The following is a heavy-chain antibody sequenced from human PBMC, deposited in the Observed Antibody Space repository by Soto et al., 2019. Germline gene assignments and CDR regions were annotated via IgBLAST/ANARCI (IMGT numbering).Heavy chain of an antibody. D-gene: IGHD3-22*01. CDR2: ISYDGSNK. V-gene: IGHV3-30-3*01. J-gene: IGHJ6*02. CDR3: ARGGYDSSGYYRLLYYYYYGMDV. CDR1: GFTFSSYA. Sequence: RLSCAASGFTFSSYAMHWVRQAPGKGLEWVAVISYDGSNKYYADSVKGRFTISRDNSKNTLYLQMNSLRAEDTAVYYCARGGYDSSGYYRLLYYYYYGMDVWGQGTTVTVSS.